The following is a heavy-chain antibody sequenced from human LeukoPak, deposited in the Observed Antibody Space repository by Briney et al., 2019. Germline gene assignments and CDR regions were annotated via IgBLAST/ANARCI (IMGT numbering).Heavy chain of an antibody. V-gene: IGHV3-30*03. CDR2: ISYDGSNK. D-gene: IGHD1-26*01. J-gene: IGHJ4*02. CDR1: GFTFSSYG. CDR3: ASRRVAVPTTRAFDY. Sequence: PGRSLRLSCAASGFTFSSYGMHWVRQAPGKGLEWAAVISYDGSNKYHADSVKGRFTISRDNSKNTLYLQMNSLRAEDTAVYYCASRRVAVPTTRAFDYWGQGTLVTVSS.